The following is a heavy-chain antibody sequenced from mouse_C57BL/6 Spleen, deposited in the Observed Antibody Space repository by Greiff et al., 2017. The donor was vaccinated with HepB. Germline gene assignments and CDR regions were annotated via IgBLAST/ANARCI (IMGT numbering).Heavy chain of an antibody. D-gene: IGHD6-1*01. CDR1: GFTFSSYA. J-gene: IGHJ1*03. V-gene: IGHV5-4*03. CDR3: AREVGISLWYFDV. CDR2: ISDDGSYT. Sequence: EVMVVESGGGLVKPGGSLTLSCAASGFTFSSYAMSWFRQTPEKRMEWVATISDDGSYTYYPDNVKGRFTISRDNAKINLYLQMSHLKSDDTAMYYCAREVGISLWYFDVWGTGTTVT.